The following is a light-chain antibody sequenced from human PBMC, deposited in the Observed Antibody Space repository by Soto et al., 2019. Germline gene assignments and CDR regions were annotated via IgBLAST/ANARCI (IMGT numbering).Light chain of an antibody. CDR2: GAS. J-gene: IGKJ3*01. CDR3: QQYGSSPGVT. Sequence: EIVLTRSPGTLSLSPGERATLSCRASQSVSSSYLAWYQQKPGQAPRLLIYGASSRATGIPDRFSGSGSGTDFTLTISRLEPEDFAVYYCQQYGSSPGVTFXPGTKVDIK. CDR1: QSVSSSY. V-gene: IGKV3-20*01.